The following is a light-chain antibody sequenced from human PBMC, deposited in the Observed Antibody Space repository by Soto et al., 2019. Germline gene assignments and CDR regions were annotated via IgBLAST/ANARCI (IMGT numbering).Light chain of an antibody. CDR3: AAWEDSLNGVV. CDR2: SNN. J-gene: IGLJ2*01. CDR1: SSNIGSNT. V-gene: IGLV1-44*01. Sequence: QAVVTQPPSASGTPGQRVTISCSGSSSNIGSNTVNWYQQLPGTAPKLLIYSNNQRPSGVPYRFSGSKSGTSASLAISWLQSEDEADYYCAAWEDSLNGVVFGGGTKLTAL.